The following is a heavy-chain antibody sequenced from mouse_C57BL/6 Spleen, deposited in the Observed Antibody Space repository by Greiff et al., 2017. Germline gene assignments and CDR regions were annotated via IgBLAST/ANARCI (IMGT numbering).Heavy chain of an antibody. J-gene: IGHJ4*01. CDR1: GYTFTSYW. V-gene: IGHV1-53*01. CDR3: ARSDYFYAMDY. Sequence: QVHVKQPGTELVKPGASVKLSCKASGYTFTSYWMHWVKQRPGQGLEWIGNINPSNGGTNYNEKFKSKATLTVDKSSSTAYMQLSSLTSEDSAVYYCARSDYFYAMDYWGQGTSVTVSS. D-gene: IGHD2-4*01. CDR2: INPSNGGT.